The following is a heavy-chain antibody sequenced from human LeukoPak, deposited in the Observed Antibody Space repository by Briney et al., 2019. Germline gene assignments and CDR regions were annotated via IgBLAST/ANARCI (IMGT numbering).Heavy chain of an antibody. CDR1: GRSNCMTNW. Sequence: PSETLSLTSGVSGRSNCMTNWWRWVRHPPGQGLQWIGEISLTGETNYNPSLNGRVTMSLDKSRNQLSLKLTSVTAADTAIYYCSRENGAFCTFVYGGQGTLVIVPP. D-gene: IGHD2/OR15-2a*01. CDR2: ISLTGET. V-gene: IGHV4-4*02. J-gene: IGHJ4*02. CDR3: SRENGAFCTFVY.